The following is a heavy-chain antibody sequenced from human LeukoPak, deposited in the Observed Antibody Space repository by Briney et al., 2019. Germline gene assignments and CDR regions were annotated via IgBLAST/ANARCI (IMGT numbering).Heavy chain of an antibody. CDR1: GGSFSGDYY. CDR2: IYYSGST. CDR3: ARESPMYYDILTGSWFDP. Sequence: SETLSLTCAVYGGSFSGDYYWSWIRQPPGKGLEWIGYIYYSGSTYYNPSLKSRVTISVDTSKNQFSLKLSSVTAADTAVYYCARESPMYYDILTGSWFDPWGQGTLVTVSS. V-gene: IGHV4-30-4*08. J-gene: IGHJ5*02. D-gene: IGHD3-9*01.